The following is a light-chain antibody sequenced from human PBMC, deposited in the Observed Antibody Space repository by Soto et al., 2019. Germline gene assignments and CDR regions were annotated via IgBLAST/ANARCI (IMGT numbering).Light chain of an antibody. CDR3: QQRRSWPPTIT. J-gene: IGKJ5*01. V-gene: IGKV3D-20*02. CDR2: DAS. CDR1: QTVRNNY. Sequence: FVLTQSPGTLSLSPWERATLSCRASQTVRNNYLAWYQQKPGQAPRLLIYDASSRATGIPDRFSGGGSGTDFTLTISRLEPEDFAVYYCQQRRSWPPTITFGQGTRLEIK.